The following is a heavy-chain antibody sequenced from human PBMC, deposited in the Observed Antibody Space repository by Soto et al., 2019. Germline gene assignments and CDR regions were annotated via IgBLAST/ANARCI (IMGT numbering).Heavy chain of an antibody. Sequence: QVELVESGGGVVQPGRSLRLSCAASGFTFSSYAMHWVRQAPGKGLEWVAVISYDGNNKFYADSVKGRFTISRENSKNTLYRQMNSLRAEDTAVYYCARGSGPLVVIANPDYWGQGTLVTVSS. V-gene: IGHV3-30-3*01. CDR2: ISYDGNNK. J-gene: IGHJ4*02. CDR1: GFTFSSYA. CDR3: ARGSGPLVVIANPDY. D-gene: IGHD3-22*01.